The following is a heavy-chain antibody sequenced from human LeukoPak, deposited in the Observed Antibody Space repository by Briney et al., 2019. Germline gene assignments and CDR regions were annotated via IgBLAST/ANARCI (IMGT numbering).Heavy chain of an antibody. D-gene: IGHD3-22*01. Sequence: ASVKVSCKASGYTFTSYYMHWVRQAPGQGLEWMGIINPSGGSTSYAQKFQGRVTMTRDTSTSTVYMELSSLRSEDTAVYYCATDTYYYDSSGYYTYYFDYWGQGTLVTVSS. J-gene: IGHJ4*02. CDR1: GYTFTSYY. CDR2: INPSGGST. CDR3: ATDTYYYDSSGYYTYYFDY. V-gene: IGHV1-46*01.